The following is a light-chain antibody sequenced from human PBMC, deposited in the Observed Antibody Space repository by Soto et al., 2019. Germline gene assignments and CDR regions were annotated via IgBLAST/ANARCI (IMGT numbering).Light chain of an antibody. Sequence: QSALTQPRSVSGSPGQSVTISCTGTSSDVGGYDYVSWYQHHPGKAPKLMIYDVDKRPSGVPGRFSGSKSGNTASLTISGLQAEDEADYYCCSYAGSYPFVFGTGTMLTVL. CDR2: DVD. V-gene: IGLV2-11*01. J-gene: IGLJ1*01. CDR3: CSYAGSYPFV. CDR1: SSDVGGYDY.